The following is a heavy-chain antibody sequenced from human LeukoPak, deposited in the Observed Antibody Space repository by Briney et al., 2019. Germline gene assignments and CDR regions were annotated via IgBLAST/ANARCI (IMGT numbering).Heavy chain of an antibody. Sequence: PSETLSLTCAVSGASVSSTNWWSWVRQPPGKGLEWIGEINRSGRTNYNPSLKSRVTISVDQSNNQFFLKLTSVTAADTAVYYCARGDTSGYPDFWGQGSLVTVSS. CDR1: GASVSSTNW. D-gene: IGHD3-22*01. J-gene: IGHJ4*02. CDR2: INRSGRT. CDR3: ARGDTSGYPDF. V-gene: IGHV4-4*02.